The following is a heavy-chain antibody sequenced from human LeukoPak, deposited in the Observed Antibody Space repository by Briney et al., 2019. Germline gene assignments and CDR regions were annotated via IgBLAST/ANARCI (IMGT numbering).Heavy chain of an antibody. CDR2: IYYSGST. J-gene: IGHJ5*02. V-gene: IGHV4-59*08. Sequence: SETLSLTCTVSGGSISSYYWSWIRQPPGKGLEWIGYIYYSGSTNYNPSLKSRVTISVDTSKNQFSLKLSSVTAADTAVYYCAGSSVPAALRINWFDPWGQGTLVTVSS. CDR3: AGSSVPAALRINWFDP. CDR1: GGSISSYY. D-gene: IGHD2-2*01.